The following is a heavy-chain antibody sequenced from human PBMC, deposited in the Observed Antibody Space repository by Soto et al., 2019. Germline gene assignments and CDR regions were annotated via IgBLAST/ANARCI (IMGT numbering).Heavy chain of an antibody. V-gene: IGHV4-31*03. D-gene: IGHD3-9*01. CDR2: IYYSGST. CDR3: ASLRLYYDILTGYLSYYYMDV. J-gene: IGHJ6*03. Sequence: PSETLSLTCTVSGGSISSGGYYWSWIRQHPGKGLEWIGYIYYSGSTYYNPSLKSRVTISVDTSKNQFSLKLSSVTAADTAVYYCASLRLYYDILTGYLSYYYMDVWGKGTTVTVSS. CDR1: GGSISSGGYY.